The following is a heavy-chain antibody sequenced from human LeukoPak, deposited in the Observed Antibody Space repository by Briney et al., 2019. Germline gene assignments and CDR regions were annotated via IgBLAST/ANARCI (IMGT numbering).Heavy chain of an antibody. Sequence: SETLSLTCAVYGGSFSGYYWSWIRQPPGKGLEWIGEINHSGSTNYNPSLKSRVTISVDTSKNQFSLKLSSVTAADTAVYYCARGAIYGDYPTYHYYYGMDVWGQGTTVTVSS. V-gene: IGHV4-34*01. J-gene: IGHJ6*02. CDR2: INHSGST. CDR3: ARGAIYGDYPTYHYYYGMDV. CDR1: GGSFSGYY. D-gene: IGHD4-17*01.